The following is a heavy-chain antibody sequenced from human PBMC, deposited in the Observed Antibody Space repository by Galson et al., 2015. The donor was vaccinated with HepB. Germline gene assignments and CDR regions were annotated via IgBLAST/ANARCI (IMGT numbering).Heavy chain of an antibody. CDR1: GYTFSYFS. CDR2: INVGNGNT. Sequence: SVKVSCKASGYTFSYFSIHWVRQAPGQSLEWMGWINVGNGNTEFSQKLQGRVTIKRDKSASTAYMELRGLRSDDTAAYYCASGGQFLPLDIWGQGTVVTVSS. D-gene: IGHD3-16*01. J-gene: IGHJ3*02. CDR3: ASGGQFLPLDI. V-gene: IGHV1-3*01.